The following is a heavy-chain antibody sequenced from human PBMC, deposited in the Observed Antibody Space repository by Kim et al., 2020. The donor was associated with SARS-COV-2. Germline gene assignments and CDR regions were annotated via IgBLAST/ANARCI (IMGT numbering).Heavy chain of an antibody. CDR3: AAERITMVRGVIKGYYYGMDV. V-gene: IGHV1-58*02. J-gene: IGHJ6*02. CDR2: IVVGSGNT. Sequence: SVKVSCKASGFTFTSSAMQWVRQARGQRLEWIGWIVVGSGNTNYAQKFQERVTITRDMSTSTAYMELSSLRSEDTAVYYCAAERITMVRGVIKGYYYGMDVWGQGTTVTVSS. CDR1: GFTFTSSA. D-gene: IGHD3-10*01.